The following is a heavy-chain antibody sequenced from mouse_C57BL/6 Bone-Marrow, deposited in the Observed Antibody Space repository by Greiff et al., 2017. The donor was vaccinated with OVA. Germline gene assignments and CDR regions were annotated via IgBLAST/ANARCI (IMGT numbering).Heavy chain of an antibody. CDR1: GYSFTGYF. V-gene: IGHV1-20*01. Sequence: VQLKESGPELVKPGDSVKISCKASGYSFTGYFMNWVMQSHGKSLEWIGRINPYNGDTFYNQKFKGKATLTVDKSSSTAHMELRSLTSEDSAVYYCASIITTVEYWYFDVWGTGTTVTVSS. J-gene: IGHJ1*03. CDR2: INPYNGDT. CDR3: ASIITTVEYWYFDV. D-gene: IGHD1-1*01.